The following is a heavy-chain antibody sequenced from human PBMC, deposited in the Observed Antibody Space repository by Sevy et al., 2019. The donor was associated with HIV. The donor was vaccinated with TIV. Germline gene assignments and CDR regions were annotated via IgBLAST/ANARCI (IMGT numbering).Heavy chain of an antibody. CDR1: GFIFSSYS. CDR3: ARGLGALPGYYYAMDV. J-gene: IGHJ6*02. CDR2: ISDSSSPR. Sequence: GGSLRLSCAASGFIFSSYSMNWVRQAPGKGLEWISYISDSSSPRYYADSVKGRFTISRDNAKNSLYLQMNSLTAEDTAVYYCARGLGALPGYYYAMDVWGQGTTVNVSS. D-gene: IGHD6-6*01. V-gene: IGHV3-48*01.